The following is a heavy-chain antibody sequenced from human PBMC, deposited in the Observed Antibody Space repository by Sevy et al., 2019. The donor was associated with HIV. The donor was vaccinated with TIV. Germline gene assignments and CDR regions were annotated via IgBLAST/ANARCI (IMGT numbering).Heavy chain of an antibody. CDR3: AREILGGNYGMDV. D-gene: IGHD3-3*02. Sequence: GGSLRLSCAASGFSVSSKYMSWVRQAPGQGLEWVSGIYSGGTIDYADSVKGRFTISRDNSKNMLFLQMNSLRAEDTAMYYCAREILGGNYGMDVWGQGTAVTVSS. J-gene: IGHJ6*02. CDR2: IYSGGTI. CDR1: GFSVSSKY. V-gene: IGHV3-53*01.